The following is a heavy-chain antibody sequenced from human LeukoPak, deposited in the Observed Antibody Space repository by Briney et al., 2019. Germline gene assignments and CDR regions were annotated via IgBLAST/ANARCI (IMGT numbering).Heavy chain of an antibody. Sequence: GGSLRLSCAASGFTFDDYAMHWVRQAPGKGLEWVSGISWNSGSIGYADSVKGRFTISRDNAKNSLYLQMNSLRAEDTAVYYCARDDDSSGYYYPWGQGTLVTVSS. CDR3: ARDDDSSGYYYP. V-gene: IGHV3-9*01. CDR2: ISWNSGSI. D-gene: IGHD3-22*01. J-gene: IGHJ5*02. CDR1: GFTFDDYA.